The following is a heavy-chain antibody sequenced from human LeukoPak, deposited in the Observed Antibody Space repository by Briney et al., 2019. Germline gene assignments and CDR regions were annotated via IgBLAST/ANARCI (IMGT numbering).Heavy chain of an antibody. D-gene: IGHD3-22*01. CDR2: VHHSGIT. V-gene: IGHV4-39*01. Sequence: PSETLSLTCVDSGGLISSGGYYWGWIRHPPEKGLEWIGSVHHSGITYYNTSLKSRVTISVDKSKNQFSLELTSVTAADTAVYYCARNPPNYYDSSGRMGAFDVWGQGTMVTVSS. J-gene: IGHJ3*01. CDR3: ARNPPNYYDSSGRMGAFDV. CDR1: GGLISSGGYY.